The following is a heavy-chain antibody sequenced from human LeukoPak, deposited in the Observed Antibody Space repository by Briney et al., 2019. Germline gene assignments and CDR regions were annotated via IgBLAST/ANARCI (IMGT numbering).Heavy chain of an antibody. CDR1: GASIDTYY. J-gene: IGHJ4*02. D-gene: IGHD1-26*01. CDR3: ANGGNSGSYFED. CDR2: MYTRGRT. V-gene: IGHV4-4*07. Sequence: SETLSLTCTVSGASIDTYYWSWVRQPAGKGLEWIGRMYTRGRTHYSPSLESRLTMSVDTSKNQFSLKLTSVTAADTAVYYCANGGNSGSYFEDWGQGALVTVSS.